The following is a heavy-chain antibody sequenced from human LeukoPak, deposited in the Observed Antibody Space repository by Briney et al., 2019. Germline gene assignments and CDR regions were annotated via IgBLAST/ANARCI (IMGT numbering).Heavy chain of an antibody. CDR1: GFTFSSYA. CDR3: AKGRGYDFWNGYYYFDY. V-gene: IGHV3-23*01. CDR2: ISGSGGGGGST. D-gene: IGHD3-3*01. J-gene: IGHJ4*02. Sequence: GGSLRLSCAASGFTFSSYAMSWVRQAPGKGLEWVSAISGSGGGGGSTFYADSVKGRFTISRDNSKNTLYLQMNSLRAEDTAAYYCAKGRGYDFWNGYYYFDYWGQGTLVTVSS.